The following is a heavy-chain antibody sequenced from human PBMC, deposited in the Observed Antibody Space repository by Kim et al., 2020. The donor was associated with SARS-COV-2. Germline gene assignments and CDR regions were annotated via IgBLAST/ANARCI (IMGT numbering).Heavy chain of an antibody. V-gene: IGHV4-34*13. Sequence: SRKSQVTISVGTSKTQFSLKLSSVTAADTAVYYCARASLDYYGSGSFFDYWGQGTLVTVSS. J-gene: IGHJ4*02. CDR3: ARASLDYYGSGSFFDY. D-gene: IGHD3-10*01.